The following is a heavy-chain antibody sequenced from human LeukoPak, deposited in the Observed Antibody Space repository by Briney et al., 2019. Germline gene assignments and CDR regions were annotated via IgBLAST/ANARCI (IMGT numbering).Heavy chain of an antibody. J-gene: IGHJ3*02. V-gene: IGHV3-21*01. D-gene: IGHD6-13*01. Sequence: GGSLRLSCAASGFTFSSYSMNWVRQAPGQGLDWVSSISSSSSYIYYADSVKGRFTISTDNAKNLLYLQMNSLRAEDTAVYYCTRVYGQLVLSALDIWGQGTMDTVSS. CDR2: ISSSSSYI. CDR3: TRVYGQLVLSALDI. CDR1: GFTFSSYS.